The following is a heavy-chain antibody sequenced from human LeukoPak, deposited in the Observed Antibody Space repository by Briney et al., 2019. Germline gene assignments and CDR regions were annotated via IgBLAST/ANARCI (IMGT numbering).Heavy chain of an antibody. D-gene: IGHD4-23*01. Sequence: PGGSLRLSCAASGSTVSSNHMSWVRQAPGKGLKWVSIIYSGGTTYYADSVKGRFIISRDNSKNTLYLQMNTLRAEDTAVYYCARDADYGGSPDAFDVWGRGTIVTVSS. J-gene: IGHJ3*01. CDR3: ARDADYGGSPDAFDV. V-gene: IGHV3-53*01. CDR2: IYSGGTT. CDR1: GSTVSSNH.